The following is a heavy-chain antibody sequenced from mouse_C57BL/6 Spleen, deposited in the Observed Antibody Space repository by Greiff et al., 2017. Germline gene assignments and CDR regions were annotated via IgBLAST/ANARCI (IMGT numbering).Heavy chain of an antibody. J-gene: IGHJ2*01. CDR2: IYPGDGDT. Sequence: QVQLQQSGPELVKPGASVKISCKASGYAFSSSWMNWVKQRPGKGLEWIGRIYPGDGDTNYNGKFKGKATLTADKSSSTAYMQLSSLTSEDSAVYFCARRGGDGSPPLYFDYWGQGTTLTVSS. V-gene: IGHV1-82*01. CDR3: ARRGGDGSPPLYFDY. CDR1: GYAFSSSW. D-gene: IGHD1-1*01.